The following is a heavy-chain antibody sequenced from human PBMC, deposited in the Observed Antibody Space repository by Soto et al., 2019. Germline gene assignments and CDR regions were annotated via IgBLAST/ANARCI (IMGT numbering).Heavy chain of an antibody. CDR3: ARAPDILTGYYGFDY. V-gene: IGHV4-4*02. J-gene: IGHJ4*02. CDR1: GGSISSSNW. CDR2: IYHSGST. Sequence: LSLTCAVSGGSISSSNWWSWVRQPPGKGLEWIGEIYHSGSTNYNPSLKSRVTISVDKSKNQFSLKLSSVTAADTAVYYCARAPDILTGYYGFDYWGQGTLVTVSS. D-gene: IGHD3-9*01.